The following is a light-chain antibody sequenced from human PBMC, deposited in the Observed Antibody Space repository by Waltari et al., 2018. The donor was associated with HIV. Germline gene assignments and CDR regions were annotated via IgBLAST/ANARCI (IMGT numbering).Light chain of an antibody. CDR3: ASWDDSLNGYV. V-gene: IGLV1-44*01. CDR2: RNS. J-gene: IGLJ1*01. Sequence: QSVLTQPPSASGTPGHRVTISCSGGSSNIGSYSVNWYQHLPAMAPKLLIFRNSQRPSGVPDRFSASKSGTAASLAISGLQSEDEADYYCASWDDSLNGYVFGTGTRVTVL. CDR1: SSNIGSYS.